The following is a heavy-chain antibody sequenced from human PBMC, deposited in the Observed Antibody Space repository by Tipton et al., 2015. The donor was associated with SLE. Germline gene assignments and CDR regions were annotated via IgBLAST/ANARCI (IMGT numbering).Heavy chain of an antibody. CDR1: GFTFSGYA. CDR2: ISGSGGST. J-gene: IGHJ1*01. CDR3: AKDPGSITAHFQH. Sequence: SLRLSCAASGFTFSGYAMSWVRQAPGKGLEWVSGISGSGGSTYYADSVKGRFTISRDNSKNTLYLQMSSLRAEDTAVYYCAKDPGSITAHFQHWGQGTLVTVSS. V-gene: IGHV3-23*01.